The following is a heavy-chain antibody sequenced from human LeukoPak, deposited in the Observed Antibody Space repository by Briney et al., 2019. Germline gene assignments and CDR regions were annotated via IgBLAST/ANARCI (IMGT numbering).Heavy chain of an antibody. CDR3: ARGFHYDFWSGSYYFDY. V-gene: IGHV3-72*01. Sequence: PGGSLRLSYAASGFTFSDHYMDWVRQAPGKGLEWVGRITNKPKSYNTEYAASVKGRFTISRDDSKNSLYLQMNSLKTEDTAVYYCARGFHYDFWSGSYYFDYWGQGTLVTVSS. CDR2: ITNKPKSYNT. CDR1: GFTFSDHY. J-gene: IGHJ4*02. D-gene: IGHD3-3*01.